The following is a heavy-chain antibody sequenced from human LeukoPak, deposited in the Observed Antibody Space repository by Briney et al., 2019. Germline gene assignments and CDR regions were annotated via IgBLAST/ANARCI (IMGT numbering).Heavy chain of an antibody. Sequence: PGGSLRLSCAASGFTSSSYSMNWVRQAPGKGLEWVSSISSSSSYIYYADSVKGRFTISRDNAKNSLYLQMNSLRAEDTAVYYCARETYCTSTNCPIGDYFDYWGQGTLVTVSS. CDR2: ISSSSSYI. J-gene: IGHJ4*02. V-gene: IGHV3-21*01. CDR3: ARETYCTSTNCPIGDYFDY. CDR1: GFTSSSYS. D-gene: IGHD2-2*01.